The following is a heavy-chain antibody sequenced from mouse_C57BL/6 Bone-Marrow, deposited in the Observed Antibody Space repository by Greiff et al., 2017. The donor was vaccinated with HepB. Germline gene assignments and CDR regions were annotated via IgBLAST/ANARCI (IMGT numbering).Heavy chain of an antibody. Sequence: EVQGVESGGGLVQPKGSLKLSCAASGFSFNTYAMNWVRQAPGKGLEWVARIRSKSNNYATYYADSVKDRFTISRDDSESMLYLQMNNLKTEDTAMYYCVRQDYYDYGYAMDYWGQGTSVTVSS. CDR1: GFSFNTYA. CDR3: VRQDYYDYGYAMDY. D-gene: IGHD2-4*01. J-gene: IGHJ4*01. V-gene: IGHV10-1*01. CDR2: IRSKSNNYAT.